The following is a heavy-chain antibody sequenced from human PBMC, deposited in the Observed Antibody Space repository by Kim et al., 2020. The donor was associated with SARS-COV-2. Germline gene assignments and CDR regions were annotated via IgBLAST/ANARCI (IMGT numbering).Heavy chain of an antibody. J-gene: IGHJ6*02. Sequence: GGSLRLSCAASGFTFSSYAMHWVRQAPGKGLEWVAVISYDGSNKYYADSVKGRFTISRDNSKNTLYLQMNSLRAEDTAVYYCARSFGTAIIYYYYGMDVLGQGATVAVSS. D-gene: IGHD2-21*02. V-gene: IGHV3-30-3*01. CDR3: ARSFGTAIIYYYYGMDV. CDR2: ISYDGSNK. CDR1: GFTFSSYA.